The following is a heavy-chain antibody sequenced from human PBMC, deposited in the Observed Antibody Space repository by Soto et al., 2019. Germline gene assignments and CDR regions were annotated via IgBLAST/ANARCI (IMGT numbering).Heavy chain of an antibody. J-gene: IGHJ4*02. CDR1: GFTFSNAW. V-gene: IGHV3-15*01. D-gene: IGHD6-25*01. CDR3: TPDRAVKQRGFDY. CDR2: IKSKTDGGTT. Sequence: EVQLVESGGGLVKPGGSLRLSCAASGFTFSNAWMSWVRQAPGKGLEWVGRIKSKTDGGTTDYAAPVKGRFTISRDDSKNTLYLQMNSLKTEDTAVYYCTPDRAVKQRGFDYWGQGTLVTVSS.